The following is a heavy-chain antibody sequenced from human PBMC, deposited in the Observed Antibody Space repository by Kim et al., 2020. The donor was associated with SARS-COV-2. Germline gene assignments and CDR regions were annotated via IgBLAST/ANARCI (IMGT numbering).Heavy chain of an antibody. CDR2: ISDDVRDT. CDR1: GFIFSSYT. J-gene: IGHJ4*02. CDR3: TTRIPSHFDY. D-gene: IGHD5-18*01. V-gene: IGHV3-23*01. Sequence: GGSLRLSCAASGFIFSSYTMNWVRQAPGKGLEWVSTISDDVRDTHYADSVKGRFTITRDNSKNTVYLQMHSLRAEDTAIYYCTTRIPSHFDYWGQGTLGT.